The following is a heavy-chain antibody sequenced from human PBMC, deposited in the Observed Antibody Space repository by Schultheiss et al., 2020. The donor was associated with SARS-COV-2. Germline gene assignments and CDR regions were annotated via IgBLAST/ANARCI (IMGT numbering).Heavy chain of an antibody. D-gene: IGHD4-17*01. CDR1: GESFNGFS. J-gene: IGHJ4*02. Sequence: GSLRLSCAVYGESFNGFSWTWIRQSPGKGLEWIGSIYYSGSTYYNPSLKSRVTISVDRSKNQFSLKLSSVTAADTAVYYCARRGYYGDRFDYWGQGTLVTVSS. CDR3: ARRGYYGDRFDY. CDR2: IYYSGST. V-gene: IGHV4-34*01.